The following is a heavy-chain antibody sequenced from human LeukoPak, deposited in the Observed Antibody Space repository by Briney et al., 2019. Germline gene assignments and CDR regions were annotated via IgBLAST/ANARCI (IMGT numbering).Heavy chain of an antibody. D-gene: IGHD6-13*01. J-gene: IGHJ6*03. Sequence: SETLSLTCTVSGYSISSGYYWGWIRQPPGKGLEWIGSIYHSGSTYYNPSLKSRVTISVDTSKNQFSLKLSSVTAADTAVYYCARSGLYSSSWYTTWNSYYYYYMDVWGKGTTVTVSS. CDR2: IYHSGST. V-gene: IGHV4-38-2*02. CDR3: ARSGLYSSSWYTTWNSYYYYYMDV. CDR1: GYSISSGYY.